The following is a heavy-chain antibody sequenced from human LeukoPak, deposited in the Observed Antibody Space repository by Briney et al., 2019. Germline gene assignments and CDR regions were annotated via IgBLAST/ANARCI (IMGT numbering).Heavy chain of an antibody. CDR1: GFTFSSYW. Sequence: PGGSLRLSCAASGFTFSSYWMSWVRQAPGKGLEWVANIKQDGSEKYFVDSVKGRFTISRDNAKNSLYLQMNSLRAEDTAVYYCASLTKGYWYFDLWGRGTLVTVSS. V-gene: IGHV3-7*01. CDR2: IKQDGSEK. CDR3: ASLTKGYWYFDL. J-gene: IGHJ2*01.